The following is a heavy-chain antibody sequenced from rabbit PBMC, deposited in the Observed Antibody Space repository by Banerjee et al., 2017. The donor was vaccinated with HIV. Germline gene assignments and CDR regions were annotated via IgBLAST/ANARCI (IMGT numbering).Heavy chain of an antibody. CDR3: ARDLYGGYDKMFYFNL. CDR1: GFDFSSYA. V-gene: IGHV1S29*01. Sequence: QEQLKESGGGLVQPGGSLKLSCKASGFDFSSYAITWVRQAPGKGLEYIGYITYRGSAYYASWVNGRFTISRENTQNTLYLQLNSLTAADTATYFCARDLYGGYDKMFYFNLWGQGTLVTVS. D-gene: IGHD1-1*01. J-gene: IGHJ4*01. CDR2: ITYRGSA.